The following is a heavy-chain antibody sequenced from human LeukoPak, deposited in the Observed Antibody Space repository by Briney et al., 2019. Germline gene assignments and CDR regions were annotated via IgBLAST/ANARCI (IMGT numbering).Heavy chain of an antibody. D-gene: IGHD5-18*01. V-gene: IGHV3-7*01. J-gene: IGHJ4*02. CDR1: GFTFSSYS. CDR2: IKQDGSEK. Sequence: GGSLRLSCAASGFTFSSYSMNWVRQAPGKGLEWVDNIKQDGSEKYYVDSVKGRFTISRDNAKNSLYLQMISLRAEDTAVYYCARQVGYSYGYNWWGQGTLVTVSS. CDR3: ARQVGYSYGYNW.